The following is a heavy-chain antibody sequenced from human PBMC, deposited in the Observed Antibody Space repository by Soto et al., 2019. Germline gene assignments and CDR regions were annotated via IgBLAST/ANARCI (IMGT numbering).Heavy chain of an antibody. J-gene: IGHJ6*02. CDR1: GGSISSSSYY. CDR3: ATYSSPALYYYGMDV. CDR2: IYYSGST. Sequence: SSETRSLTCTVSGGSISSSSYYWGWIRQPPGKGLEWIGSIYYSGSTYYNPSLKSRVTISVDTSKNQFSLKLSSVTAADTAVYYCATYSSPALYYYGMDVWGQGTTVT. V-gene: IGHV4-39*01. D-gene: IGHD6-13*01.